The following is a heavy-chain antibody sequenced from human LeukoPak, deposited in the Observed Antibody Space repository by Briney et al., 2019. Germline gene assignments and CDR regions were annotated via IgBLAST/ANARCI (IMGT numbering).Heavy chain of an antibody. CDR3: AKEAGSETYYYDSSGPIDY. J-gene: IGHJ4*02. V-gene: IGHV3-9*01. CDR2: ISWNSGSI. D-gene: IGHD3-22*01. Sequence: GRSLRLSCAASGFTFDDYAMHWVRQAPGKGLEWVSGISWNSGSIGYADSVKGRFTISRDNAKNPLYLQMNSLRAEDTALYYCAKEAGSETYYYDSSGPIDYWGQGTLVTVSS. CDR1: GFTFDDYA.